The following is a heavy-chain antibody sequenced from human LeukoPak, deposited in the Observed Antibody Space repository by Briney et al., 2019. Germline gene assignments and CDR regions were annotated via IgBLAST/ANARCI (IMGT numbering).Heavy chain of an antibody. CDR1: GFTFSNYA. J-gene: IGHJ4*02. V-gene: IGHV3-23*01. CDR2: ISTSGGGI. CDR3: AKDGFDYYDSSGYYYFDY. Sequence: GGSLRLSCAASGFTFSNYAMSWVRQAPGKGLEWVSAISTSGGGIYSADSVKGRFTISRDNSMNTLYLQMYSLRADDTAVYYCAKDGFDYYDSSGYYYFDYWGQGTLVTVSS. D-gene: IGHD3-22*01.